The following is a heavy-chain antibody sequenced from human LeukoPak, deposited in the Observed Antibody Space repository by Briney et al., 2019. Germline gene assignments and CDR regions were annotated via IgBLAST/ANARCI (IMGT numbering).Heavy chain of an antibody. CDR1: GFIFSNFS. CDR3: GRYSVAVAEIDY. CDR2: ISSSGRYI. V-gene: IGHV3-21*01. Sequence: GGSLRLSCAASGFIFSNFSLNWVRQAPGKGLEWVSSISSSGRYIYYAASVKGRFTISTNNTNISPSLQMNSRRAEDTSIYYCGRYSVAVAEIDYWGQGTLVTVSS. J-gene: IGHJ4*01. D-gene: IGHD6-19*01.